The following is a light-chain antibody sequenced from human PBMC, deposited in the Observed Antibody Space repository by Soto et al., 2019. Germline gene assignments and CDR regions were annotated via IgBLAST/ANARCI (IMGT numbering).Light chain of an antibody. J-gene: IGKJ1*01. V-gene: IGKV1-9*01. Sequence: IQLTQSPSSLSASVGDRVTITCRASQGISSYLGWYQQKPGKAPELLIYAASTLQSGVPSRFSGSGSGTDFTLTISSLQPEDSATYYCQQLNTYPPWTFGQGTKVEIK. CDR1: QGISSY. CDR2: AAS. CDR3: QQLNTYPPWT.